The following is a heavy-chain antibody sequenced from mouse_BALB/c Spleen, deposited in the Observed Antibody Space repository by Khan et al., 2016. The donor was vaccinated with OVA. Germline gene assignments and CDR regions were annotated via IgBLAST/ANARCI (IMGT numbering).Heavy chain of an antibody. V-gene: IGHV9-3*02. CDR2: INTNTGEP. CDR1: GYTFTNYG. CDR3: ARANYDGSNSWFAY. D-gene: IGHD1-1*01. Sequence: QIQLVQSGPELKKPGETVKISCKASGYTFTNYGINWVKQAPGKGLKWMGWINTNTGEPTYAEEFKGRFAFSLETSASTAYLQLNNLKNDDTAPFCCARANYDGSNSWFAYWGQGTLDTVAA. J-gene: IGHJ3*01.